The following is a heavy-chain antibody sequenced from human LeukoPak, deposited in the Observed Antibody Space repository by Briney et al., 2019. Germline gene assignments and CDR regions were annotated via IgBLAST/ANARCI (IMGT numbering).Heavy chain of an antibody. V-gene: IGHV3-64*01. D-gene: IGHD3-3*01. CDR3: ARDSPGGWSGPTDY. CDR1: GFTFSSYA. CDR2: ISSNGGST. Sequence: GGSLRLSCAASGFTFSSYAMHWVRQAPGKGLEYVSAISSNGGSTYYANSVKGRFTISRDNSKNTLYLQMGSLRAEDMAVYYCARDSPGGWSGPTDYWGQGTLVTVSS. J-gene: IGHJ4*02.